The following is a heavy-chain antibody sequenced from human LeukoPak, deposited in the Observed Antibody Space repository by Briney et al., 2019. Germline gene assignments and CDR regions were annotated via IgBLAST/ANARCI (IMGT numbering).Heavy chain of an antibody. CDR1: GGSISSYY. CDR3: ARISGSYYFDY. V-gene: IGHV4-59*08. D-gene: IGHD1-26*01. CDR2: IYYSGST. J-gene: IGHJ4*02. Sequence: PSETLSLTCTVSGGSISSYYWSRIRQPPGKGLEWIGYIYYSGSTNYNPSLKSRVTISVDTSKNQFSLKLSSVTAADTAVYYCARISGSYYFDYWGQGTLVTVSS.